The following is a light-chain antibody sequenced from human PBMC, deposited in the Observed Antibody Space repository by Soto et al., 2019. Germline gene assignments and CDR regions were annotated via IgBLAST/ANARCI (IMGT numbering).Light chain of an antibody. Sequence: QSALTQPASVSGSPGQSITISCTGTSSDVGGYTYVSWYQQHPGKAPKLMIYDVSNRPSGVSDRFSGSKSGNTASLTISGLQAEDEAEYYCSSYSSSSTLLYVFGTGTKLTVL. J-gene: IGLJ1*01. CDR2: DVS. V-gene: IGLV2-14*01. CDR3: SSYSSSSTLLYV. CDR1: SSDVGGYTY.